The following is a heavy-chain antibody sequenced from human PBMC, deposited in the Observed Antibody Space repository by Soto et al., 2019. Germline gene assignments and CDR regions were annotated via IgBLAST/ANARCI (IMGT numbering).Heavy chain of an antibody. J-gene: IGHJ6*02. D-gene: IGHD6-13*01. CDR3: TTDFVTMPIAAAGTSLPGGYYGMDV. Sequence: GGSLRLSCAASGFTFSNAWMNWVRQAPGKGLEWVGRIKSKTDGGTTDYAAPVKGRFTISRDDSKNTLYLQMNSLKTEDTAVYYCTTDFVTMPIAAAGTSLPGGYYGMDVWGQGTTVTVSS. V-gene: IGHV3-15*07. CDR2: IKSKTDGGTT. CDR1: GFTFSNAW.